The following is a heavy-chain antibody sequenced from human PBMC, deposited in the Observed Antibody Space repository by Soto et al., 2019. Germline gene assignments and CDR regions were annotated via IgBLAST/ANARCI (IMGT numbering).Heavy chain of an antibody. V-gene: IGHV3-7*01. CDR2: IKEDASEK. J-gene: IGHJ4*02. D-gene: IGHD2-2*01. CDR3: ATGGGIWYQLQPFDY. CDR1: RITFSSHW. Sequence: EVQLVESGGGLVQPGGSLRVYYAASRITFSSHWMSWVRQAPGKGLEWVANIKEDASEKYYVDSVKGRFTISRDNAKNSLYLQMNSLRAEDTAVYYCATGGGIWYQLQPFDYWGQGTLVTVSS.